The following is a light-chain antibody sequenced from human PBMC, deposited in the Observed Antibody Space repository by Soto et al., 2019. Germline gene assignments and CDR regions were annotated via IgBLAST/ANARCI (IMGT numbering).Light chain of an antibody. CDR2: EVT. Sequence: QSVLTQPPSASGSPGQSVTISCTGTSSDVGGYNYVSWYQQHPGKAPKLMIYEVTKWPSGVPDRFSGSKSGNTASLTVSGLQAEDEAEYYCSSYAGSNNGVFGGGTKLTVL. J-gene: IGLJ2*01. CDR3: SSYAGSNNGV. V-gene: IGLV2-8*01. CDR1: SSDVGGYNY.